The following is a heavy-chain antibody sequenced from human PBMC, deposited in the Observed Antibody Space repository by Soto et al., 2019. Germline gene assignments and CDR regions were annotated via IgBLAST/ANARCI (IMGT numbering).Heavy chain of an antibody. CDR3: ARWYYGSGSYYDY. J-gene: IGHJ4*02. Sequence: QVQLVESGGGVVQPGRSLRLSCAASGFTFSSYAMHWVRQAPGKGLEWVAVISYDGSNKYYADSVKGRFTISRDNSKNTLYLQMNSLRAEDTAVYYCARWYYGSGSYYDYWGQGTLVTVSS. CDR2: ISYDGSNK. D-gene: IGHD3-10*01. CDR1: GFTFSSYA. V-gene: IGHV3-30-3*01.